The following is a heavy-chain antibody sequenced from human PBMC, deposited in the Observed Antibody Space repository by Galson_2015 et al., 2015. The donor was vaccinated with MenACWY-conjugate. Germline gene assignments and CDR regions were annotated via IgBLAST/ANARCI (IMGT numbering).Heavy chain of an antibody. J-gene: IGHJ5*02. Sequence: SVKVSCKASGYSFTIYSMHWVRQAPGQRLEWMGWINAGTGNTKYAQKFQGRVTMTRDTSASTAYMELSSLTSEDTAVYYCARNPKVTMLRGAGWFDPWGQGTLVIVSS. V-gene: IGHV1-3*01. CDR1: GYSFTIYS. CDR3: ARNPKVTMLRGAGWFDP. D-gene: IGHD3-10*01. CDR2: INAGTGNT.